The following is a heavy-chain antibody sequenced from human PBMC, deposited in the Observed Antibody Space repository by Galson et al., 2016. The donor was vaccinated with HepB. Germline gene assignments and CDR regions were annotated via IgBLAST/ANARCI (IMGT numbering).Heavy chain of an antibody. J-gene: IGHJ3*02. CDR1: GSSISSSSYY. V-gene: IGHV4-39*01. CDR3: ARPHTVTDTAFSAFDI. CDR2: VYYTGST. Sequence: SETLSLTCTVSGSSISSSSYYWGWIRQPPGKGLEWIGSVYYTGSTYSNPSLKSRVTMSLDTSKSQFSLKLSSVTAADTAVYYCARPHTVTDTAFSAFDIWGQGTMVSVSS. D-gene: IGHD5-18*01.